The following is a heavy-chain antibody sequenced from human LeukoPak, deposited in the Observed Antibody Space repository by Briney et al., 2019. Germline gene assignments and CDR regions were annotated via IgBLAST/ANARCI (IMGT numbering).Heavy chain of an antibody. Sequence: ASVKVSCKVSGYTLTELSMHWVRQAPGKGLEWMGGFDPEDGETIYAQKFQGRVTMTEDTSTDTAYMELSSLRSEDTAVYYCATYYGDYDYYYYGMDVWGQGTTVTVSS. CDR2: FDPEDGET. V-gene: IGHV1-24*01. D-gene: IGHD4-17*01. CDR1: GYTLTELS. J-gene: IGHJ6*02. CDR3: ATYYGDYDYYYYGMDV.